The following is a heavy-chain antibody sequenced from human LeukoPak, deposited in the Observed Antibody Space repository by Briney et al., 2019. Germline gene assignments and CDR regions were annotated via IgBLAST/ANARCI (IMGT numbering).Heavy chain of an antibody. D-gene: IGHD3/OR15-3a*01. CDR2: INSDGSIT. J-gene: IGHJ4*02. V-gene: IGHV3-74*03. CDR3: ASPAHSGTLDY. CDR1: GFTFSSNC. Sequence: GGSLRPYCEASGFTFSSNCMHWVRQAPGKGLVWISRINSDGSITKYADSVKGRFTISKDNAKTTLYLQMNYRRADDTAVYYWASPAHSGTLDYWGQGTLVTVSS.